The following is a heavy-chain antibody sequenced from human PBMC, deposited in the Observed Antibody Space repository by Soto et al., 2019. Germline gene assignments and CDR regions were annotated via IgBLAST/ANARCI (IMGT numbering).Heavy chain of an antibody. J-gene: IGHJ6*02. D-gene: IGHD2-15*01. Sequence: QVQLVESGGGVVQPGRSLRLSCAASGFTFSSYAMHWVRQAPGKGLEWVAVISYDGSNKYYADSVKGRFTIPRDNSKNTLYLQMNSLRAEDTAVYYCARGFGGYYYYYGMDVWGQGTTVTVSS. CDR3: ARGFGGYYYYYGMDV. V-gene: IGHV3-30-3*01. CDR2: ISYDGSNK. CDR1: GFTFSSYA.